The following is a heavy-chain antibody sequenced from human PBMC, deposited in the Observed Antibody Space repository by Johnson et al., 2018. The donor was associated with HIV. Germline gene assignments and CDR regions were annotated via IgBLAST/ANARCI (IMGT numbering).Heavy chain of an antibody. J-gene: IGHJ3*01. CDR1: GFTFEDHD. CDR2: INWNGGST. CDR3: ATRGFYCTDGICHGVFDF. Sequence: VQLVESGGGVVRPGGSLKLSCAASGFTFEDHDMSWVRQIPGKGLEWVSGINWNGGSTCYVDSVKGRFSISRDNAKKSLYLQMNSLRAEDTALYYCATRGFYCTDGICHGVFDFWGQGTVVSVSS. V-gene: IGHV3-20*04. D-gene: IGHD2-8*01.